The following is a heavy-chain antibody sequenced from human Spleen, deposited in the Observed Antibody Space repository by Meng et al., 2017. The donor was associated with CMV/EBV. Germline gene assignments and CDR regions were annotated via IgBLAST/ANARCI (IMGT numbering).Heavy chain of an antibody. CDR3: ARGPRRGYIDC. Sequence: SETLSLTCTVSGDSVSNGSYYWSWIRQPPGKGLEYIGYFYYIGNTNNNPSLKSRVTISVDTSKNQFSLNLSSVTAADTAVYYCARGPRRGYIDCWGQGTLVTVSS. V-gene: IGHV4-61*01. CDR2: FYYIGNT. J-gene: IGHJ4*02. CDR1: GDSVSNGSYY.